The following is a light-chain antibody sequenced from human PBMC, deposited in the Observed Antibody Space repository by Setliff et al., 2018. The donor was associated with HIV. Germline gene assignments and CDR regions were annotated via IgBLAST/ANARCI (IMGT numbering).Light chain of an antibody. CDR1: NSDIGGYNY. V-gene: IGLV2-14*01. Sequence: QSALTQPASVSGSPGQSITISCTGTNSDIGGYNYVSWYQQHPGKAPKLVIYEVSNRPSGVSDRFSGSKSGNTASLTISGLQAEDEADYVCSSYASSSTVLFGGGTKVTVL. CDR3: SSYASSSTVL. CDR2: EVS. J-gene: IGLJ2*01.